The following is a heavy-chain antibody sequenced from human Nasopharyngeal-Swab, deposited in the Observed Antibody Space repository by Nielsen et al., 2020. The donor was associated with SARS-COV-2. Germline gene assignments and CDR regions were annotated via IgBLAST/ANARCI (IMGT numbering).Heavy chain of an antibody. V-gene: IGHV1-58*02. Sequence: SVKVSCKASGYTFTSYGISWVRQARGQRLEWIGWIVVGSGNTNYAQKFQERVTITRDVSTSTAYMELSSLRSEDTAVYYCAVASSGWYFPQGAFDIWGQGTMVTVSS. CDR1: GYTFTSYG. D-gene: IGHD6-19*01. CDR3: AVASSGWYFPQGAFDI. CDR2: IVVGSGNT. J-gene: IGHJ3*02.